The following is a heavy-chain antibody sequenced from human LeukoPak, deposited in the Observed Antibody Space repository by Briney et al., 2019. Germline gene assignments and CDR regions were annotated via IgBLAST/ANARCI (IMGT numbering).Heavy chain of an antibody. V-gene: IGHV4-34*01. CDR3: ARGRQDVTMIVVVMTAVSYYLDV. J-gene: IGHJ6*03. Sequence: SETLSLTCAVYGGSFSGYYWTWIRQTPEKGLEWIGEMNLSGSTSYNPSLKSRVTISVDTSKNLFSLKLSSVTAADMAVYYCARGRQDVTMIVVVMTAVSYYLDVWGKGTTVTVS. D-gene: IGHD3-22*01. CDR2: MNLSGST. CDR1: GGSFSGYY.